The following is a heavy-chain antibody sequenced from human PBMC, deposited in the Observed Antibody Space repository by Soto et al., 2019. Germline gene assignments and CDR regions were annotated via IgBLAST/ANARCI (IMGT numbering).Heavy chain of an antibody. Sequence: QVQLQESGPGLVKPSQTLSLTCTVSGGSISSGGYYWSWIRQHPGKGLEWIGYIYYSGSTYYNPSLKCRVTISVDTSKNQFSLKLSSVTAADTAVYYCARSGALTTVTTWSDYWGQGTLVTVSS. CDR2: IYYSGST. D-gene: IGHD4-17*01. J-gene: IGHJ4*02. CDR1: GGSISSGGYY. V-gene: IGHV4-31*03. CDR3: ARSGALTTVTTWSDY.